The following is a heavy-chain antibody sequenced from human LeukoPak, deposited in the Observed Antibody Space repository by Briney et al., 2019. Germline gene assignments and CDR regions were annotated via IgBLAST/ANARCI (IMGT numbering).Heavy chain of an antibody. J-gene: IGHJ5*01. V-gene: IGHV4-39*07. CDR1: ADSISSDSNY. CDR2: IYHTGST. CDR3: ARDISISWFYS. Sequence: PSQTLSLTCTVSADSISSDSNYWAWVRQPPGKGLQWIGSIYHTGSTFYNPSLMSRVSISIDSSKNQFSLKLSSVTVADTALYYCARDISISWFYSWGQGTLVSVSS. D-gene: IGHD3-3*02.